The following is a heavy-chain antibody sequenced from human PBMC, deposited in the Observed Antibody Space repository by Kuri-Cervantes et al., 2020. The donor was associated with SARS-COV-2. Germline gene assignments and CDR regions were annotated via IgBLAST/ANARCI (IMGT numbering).Heavy chain of an antibody. J-gene: IGHJ5*02. CDR2: ISTYDGGT. D-gene: IGHD1-26*01. V-gene: IGHV1-18*04. CDR3: ARLNLESGDTKFDP. CDR1: GYTFTHYY. Sequence: ASVKVSCKTSGYTFTHYYIHWVRQAPGQGLEWIGWISTYDGGTQYAQKFQGRVIMTTDTSTTTVFMDLWDLTFDDTAVYYCARLNLESGDTKFDPWGQGIPVTVSS.